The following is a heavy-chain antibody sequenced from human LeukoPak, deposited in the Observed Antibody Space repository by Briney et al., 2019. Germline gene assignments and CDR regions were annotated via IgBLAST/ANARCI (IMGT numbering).Heavy chain of an antibody. Sequence: GWSLRLSCVASGFTFSDHYMDWVRQAPGKGLEWVVRTRNKANRYSTEYAASVKGRFTISRDDTQNSLYLQMNSLKTDDTAVYYCARGGSYYPFDIWGQGTMVTVSS. V-gene: IGHV3-72*01. CDR2: TRNKANRYST. CDR3: ARGGSYYPFDI. D-gene: IGHD1-26*01. J-gene: IGHJ3*02. CDR1: GFTFSDHY.